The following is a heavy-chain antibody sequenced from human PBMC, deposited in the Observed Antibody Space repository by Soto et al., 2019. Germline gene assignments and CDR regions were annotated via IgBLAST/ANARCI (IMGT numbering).Heavy chain of an antibody. J-gene: IGHJ4*02. CDR3: VRSFTWYSEADY. CDR2: ISGGGGDT. V-gene: IGHV3-23*01. D-gene: IGHD6-13*01. CDR1: GFSYSSYA. Sequence: GGSLRLSCAASGFSYSSYALSWVRQAPGKGLEWVSSISGGGGDTPYADSVRGRFTISRDNSRYTLYLQMNSLRADDAAVYYCVRSFTWYSEADYWGQGALVTVSS.